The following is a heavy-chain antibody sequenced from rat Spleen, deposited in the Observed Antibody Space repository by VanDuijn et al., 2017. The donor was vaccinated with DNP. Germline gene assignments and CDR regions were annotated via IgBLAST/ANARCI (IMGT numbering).Heavy chain of an antibody. CDR1: GFTFSKYG. Sequence: EVQLVESGGGLVQPGRSLKLSCAASGFTFSKYGMAWVRQAPTKGLEWVASISTSGEYSHYRDSVRGRFTISRDNAKNSQYLQIDSLRSEDTATYYCAKDAFDYWGQGVMVTVSS. CDR3: AKDAFDY. V-gene: IGHV5S13*01. J-gene: IGHJ2*01. CDR2: ISTSGEYS.